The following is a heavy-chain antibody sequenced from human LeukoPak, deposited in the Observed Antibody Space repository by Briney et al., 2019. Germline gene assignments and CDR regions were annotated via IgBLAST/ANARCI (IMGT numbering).Heavy chain of an antibody. CDR2: ISGSGGST. CDR3: AKDVNIVVVPAAIDPTQNWFDP. CDR1: GFTFSSYA. Sequence: GGSLRLSCAASGFTFSSYAMSWVRQAPGKGLEWVSAISGSGGSTYYADSVKGRFTISRDNSKNTLYLQMNSLRAEDTAVYYCAKDVNIVVVPAAIDPTQNWFDPWGQGTLVTVSS. V-gene: IGHV3-23*01. D-gene: IGHD2-2*01. J-gene: IGHJ5*02.